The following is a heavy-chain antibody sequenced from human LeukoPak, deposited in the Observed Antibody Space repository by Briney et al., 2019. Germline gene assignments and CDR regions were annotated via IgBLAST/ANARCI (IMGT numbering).Heavy chain of an antibody. D-gene: IGHD3-10*01. CDR3: ARVGWGSSTYEISGSGNDP. CDR2: ISSSTSTI. V-gene: IGHV3-48*01. CDR1: GFTFSSYS. J-gene: IGHJ5*02. Sequence: AGGSLRLSCAASGFTFSSYSMNWVRQAPGKGLEWVSYISSSTSTIYYADSVKGRFTISRDNAKNSLYLQMNSLRAEDTAVYCCARVGWGSSTYEISGSGNDPWGQGTLVTVSS.